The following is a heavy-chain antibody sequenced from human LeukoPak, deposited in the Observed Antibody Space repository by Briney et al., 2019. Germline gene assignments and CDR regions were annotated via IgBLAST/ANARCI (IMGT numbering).Heavy chain of an antibody. J-gene: IGHJ6*02. Sequence: SQTLSLTCAISGDSVSNNNAAWNWIRQSPSRGLEWLGRTYLRSNWYSDYAVSVKGRISINPDTSKNQFSLQLDSVTPDDTAVYYCTRGNNWRDHRYSGMDVWGQGTTVTVSS. CDR2: TYLRSNWYS. CDR1: GDSVSNNNAA. D-gene: IGHD1-1*01. V-gene: IGHV6-1*01. CDR3: TRGNNWRDHRYSGMDV.